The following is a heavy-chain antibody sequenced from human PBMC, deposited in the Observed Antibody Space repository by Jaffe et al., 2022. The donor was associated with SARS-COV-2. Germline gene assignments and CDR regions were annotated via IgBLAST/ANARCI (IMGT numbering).Heavy chain of an antibody. D-gene: IGHD7-27*01. J-gene: IGHJ4*02. CDR3: ARDSLTGAADY. CDR2: IYYSGST. V-gene: IGHV4-59*01. Sequence: QVQLQESGPGLVKPSETLSLTCTVSGGSISSYYWSWIRQPPGKGLEWIGYIYYSGSTNYNPSLKSRVTISVDTSKNQFSLKLSSVTAADTAVYYCARDSLTGAADYWGQGTLVTVSS. CDR1: GGSISSYY.